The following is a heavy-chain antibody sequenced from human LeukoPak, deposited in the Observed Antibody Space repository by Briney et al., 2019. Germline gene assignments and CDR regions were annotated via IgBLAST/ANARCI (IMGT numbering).Heavy chain of an antibody. Sequence: GGSLRLSCAASGFTFSSYSMNWVRQAPGKGLEWVSSISSSTSYIYYADSVKGRFTISRDNAKNSLYLQMNSLRAEDTAVCYCARAVTGIGFDPWGQGTLVTVSS. D-gene: IGHD6-19*01. CDR1: GFTFSSYS. CDR3: ARAVTGIGFDP. J-gene: IGHJ5*02. V-gene: IGHV3-21*01. CDR2: ISSSTSYI.